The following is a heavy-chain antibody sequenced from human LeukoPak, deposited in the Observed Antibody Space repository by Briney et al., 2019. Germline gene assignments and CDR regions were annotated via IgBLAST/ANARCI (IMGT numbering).Heavy chain of an antibody. V-gene: IGHV3-7*01. CDR2: IKDDGSEK. CDR3: ARDLQCGGDCHYDAFDI. CDR1: GFTFSSYG. J-gene: IGHJ3*02. Sequence: PGGSLRLSCAASGFTFSSYGMSWVRQAPGKGLQWVANIKDDGSEKFYVDSLKGRFTISRDNAQNSLYLQMNSLRAEDTAVYYCARDLQCGGDCHYDAFDIWGQGTMVTVSS. D-gene: IGHD2-21*02.